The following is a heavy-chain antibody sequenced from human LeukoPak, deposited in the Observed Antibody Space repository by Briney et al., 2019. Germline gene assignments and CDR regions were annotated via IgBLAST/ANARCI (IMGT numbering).Heavy chain of an antibody. CDR3: ATHYYASGNYYNPIFY. CDR1: GFTFSRYG. J-gene: IGHJ4*02. CDR2: IRYDESDK. V-gene: IGHV3-30*02. Sequence: PGGSLRLSCAASGFTFSRYGMHWVRQAPGKGLEWVAFIRYDESDKKYKASVKGRFTVSKDNSKNTLSLQMHSLRVEDTAVYYCATHYYASGNYYNPIFYWGQGALVTVSS. D-gene: IGHD3-10*01.